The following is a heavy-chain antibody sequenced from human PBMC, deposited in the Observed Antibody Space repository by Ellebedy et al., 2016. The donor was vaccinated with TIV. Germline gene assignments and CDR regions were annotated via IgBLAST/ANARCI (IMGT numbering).Heavy chain of an antibody. V-gene: IGHV3-30*03. D-gene: IGHD6-13*01. CDR2: ISYDGSNK. Sequence: GESLKISXAASGFTFSSYGMHWVRQAPGKGLEWVAVISYDGSNKYYADSVKGRFTISRDNSKNTLYLQMNSLRAEDTAVYYCARADGQQLVPTGSWFNPWGQGTLVTVSS. J-gene: IGHJ5*02. CDR1: GFTFSSYG. CDR3: ARADGQQLVPTGSWFNP.